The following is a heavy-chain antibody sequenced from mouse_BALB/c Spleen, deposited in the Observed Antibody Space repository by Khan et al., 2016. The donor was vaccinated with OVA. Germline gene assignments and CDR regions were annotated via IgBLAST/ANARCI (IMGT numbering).Heavy chain of an antibody. CDR2: ISSGGNYT. D-gene: IGHD1-1*01. CDR3: TRPPITTVVATSYWFFDV. Sequence: DVQLVESGGGLVKPGGSLKLSCAASGFTFSSYSMSWVRQTPEKRLEWVATISSGGNYTYYPDSVKGRFTISRDNAKNTLYLQMSSLRSEDTAMYYCTRPPITTVVATSYWFFDVWGAGTTVTVSS. V-gene: IGHV5-9-3*01. CDR1: GFTFSSYS. J-gene: IGHJ1*01.